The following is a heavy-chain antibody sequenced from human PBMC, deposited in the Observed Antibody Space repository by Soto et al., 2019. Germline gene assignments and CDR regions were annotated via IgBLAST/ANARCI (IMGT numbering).Heavy chain of an antibody. CDR3: AREIEPMGGPFDC. CDR2: IIPVVGTG. D-gene: IGHD2-15*01. CDR1: GDSFSSLS. V-gene: IGHV1-69*06. J-gene: IGHJ4*02. Sequence: QVNLVQSGAEVKKPGSSVKVSCKASGDSFSSLSLNWVRQAPGQGLEWVGGIIPVVGTGTYAQKFQDRVTITADKSTSTVYMELTSLTSEDTAVYYCAREIEPMGGPFDCWGQGTLVTVSS.